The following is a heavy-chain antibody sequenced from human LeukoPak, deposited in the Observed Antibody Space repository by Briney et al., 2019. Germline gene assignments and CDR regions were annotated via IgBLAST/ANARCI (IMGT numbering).Heavy chain of an antibody. J-gene: IGHJ4*02. D-gene: IGHD1-26*01. Sequence: PGGSLRLSCAASGFTFSSYGMHWVRQAPGKGLEWVAVMWYDGSNKYYADSVKGRFTISRDNSKNTLYLQMNSLRAEDTAVYYCARAPTSYYYFDYRGQGTLVTVSS. CDR3: ARAPTSYYYFDY. CDR1: GFTFSSYG. CDR2: MWYDGSNK. V-gene: IGHV3-33*01.